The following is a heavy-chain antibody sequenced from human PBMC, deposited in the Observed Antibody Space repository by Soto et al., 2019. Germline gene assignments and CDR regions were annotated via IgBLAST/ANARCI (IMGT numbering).Heavy chain of an antibody. CDR2: ISTTGSSI. Sequence: VGSLRLSCEASGLTFSDYYMTWIRQAPGKGLEWVSYISTTGSSIDYADSVKGRFTISRDNAKNSLYLQMNSLRAEDTAVYYCLTLTHEPELQAYFDYWGQGTVVTVSS. CDR1: GLTFSDYY. D-gene: IGHD1-1*01. J-gene: IGHJ4*02. CDR3: LTLTHEPELQAYFDY. V-gene: IGHV3-11*01.